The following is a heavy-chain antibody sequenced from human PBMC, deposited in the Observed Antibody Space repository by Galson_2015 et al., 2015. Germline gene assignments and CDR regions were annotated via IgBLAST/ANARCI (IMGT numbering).Heavy chain of an antibody. J-gene: IGHJ4*02. V-gene: IGHV3-23*01. CDR1: GFTFSSYA. CDR3: ARGLDRRSHIDY. CDR2: ISGSGGST. D-gene: IGHD1-14*01. Sequence: SLRLSCAASGFTFSSYAMSWVRQAPGKGLEWVSAISGSGGSTYYADSVKGRFTISRDDSKNTLYLQMNSLRAEDTAVYYCARGLDRRSHIDYWGQGTLVTVSS.